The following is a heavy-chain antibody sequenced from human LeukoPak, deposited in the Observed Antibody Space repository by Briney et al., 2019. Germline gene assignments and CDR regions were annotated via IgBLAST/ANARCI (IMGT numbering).Heavy chain of an antibody. J-gene: IGHJ4*02. Sequence: PGGSLRLSCAASGFTFSSYGMHWVRQAPGKGLEWVAVISYDGSNKYYADSVKGRFTISRDNSKNTLYLQMNSLRAEDTAVYYCARDSATQDFDYWGQGTLVTVSS. D-gene: IGHD1-26*01. CDR2: ISYDGSNK. CDR3: ARDSATQDFDY. CDR1: GFTFSSYG. V-gene: IGHV3-30*03.